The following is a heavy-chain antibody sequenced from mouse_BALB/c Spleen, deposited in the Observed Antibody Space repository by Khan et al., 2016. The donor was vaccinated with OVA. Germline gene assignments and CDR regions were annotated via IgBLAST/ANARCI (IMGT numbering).Heavy chain of an antibody. CDR1: GFSLSDYG. Sequence: QVQLKESGPGLVAPSQSLSITCTVSGFSLSDYGVSWIRQPPGKGLEWMGVIWGGGIRYYNSALKSRLNIRKDNSKSQVFLKMNSMQTDDTAMYYFAKPYYAHYYAMDYWGQGTSVTVSS. CDR2: IWGGGIR. J-gene: IGHJ4*01. CDR3: AKPYYAHYYAMDY. D-gene: IGHD2-10*01. V-gene: IGHV2-6-5*01.